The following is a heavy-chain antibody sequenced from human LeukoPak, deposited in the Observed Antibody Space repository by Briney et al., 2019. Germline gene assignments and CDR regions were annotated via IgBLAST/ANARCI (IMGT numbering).Heavy chain of an antibody. V-gene: IGHV3-48*01. D-gene: IGHD3-22*01. Sequence: PGGSLRLSCAASGFTFSSYSMNWVRQAPGKGLEWVSYISSSSSTIYYADSVKGRFTISRDNAKNSLYLQMNSLRAEDTAVYYCARVAPYYYDSSGYSDYWGQGTLVTVSS. CDR3: ARVAPYYYDSSGYSDY. CDR1: GFTFSSYS. J-gene: IGHJ4*02. CDR2: ISSSSSTI.